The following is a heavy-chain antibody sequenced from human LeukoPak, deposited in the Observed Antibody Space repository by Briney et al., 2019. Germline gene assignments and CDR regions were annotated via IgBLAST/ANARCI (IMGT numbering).Heavy chain of an antibody. J-gene: IGHJ4*02. CDR1: GFTLSTYW. Sequence: PGGSLRLSCAASGFTLSTYWMHWVRQGPGKGLVWVSCINSDGSRTTYADSVKGRFTISRDNAKNTLYLQMNSLRDEDTAVYYCASPKYYYDSSGFHFDYWGQGTLVTVSS. CDR3: ASPKYYYDSSGFHFDY. CDR2: INSDGSRT. D-gene: IGHD3-22*01. V-gene: IGHV3-74*01.